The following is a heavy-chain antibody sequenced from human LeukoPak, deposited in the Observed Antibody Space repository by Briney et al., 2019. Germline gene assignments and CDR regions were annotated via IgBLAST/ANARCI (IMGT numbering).Heavy chain of an antibody. D-gene: IGHD1-26*01. CDR1: GFTFSNYN. Sequence: GGSLRLPCVASGFTFSNYNMNWVRHAPGKGLEWVSSITSSSSYIFYADSVKGRFTISRDNAKNSLYLQMNSLRAEDTAVYYCARDPYSGGYSSYYYYYMDVWGKGTTVTVSS. V-gene: IGHV3-21*01. CDR3: ARDPYSGGYSSYYYYYMDV. CDR2: ITSSSSYI. J-gene: IGHJ6*03.